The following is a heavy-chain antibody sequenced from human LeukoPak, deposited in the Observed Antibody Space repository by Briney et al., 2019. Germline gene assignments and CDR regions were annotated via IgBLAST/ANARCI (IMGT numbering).Heavy chain of an antibody. CDR2: IIPILGIA. D-gene: IGHD2-15*01. V-gene: IGHV1-69*04. J-gene: IGHJ4*02. CDR1: GGTFSSYA. Sequence: GASVKVSCKASGGTFSSYAISWVRQDPGQGLEWMGRIIPILGIANYAQKFQGRVTITADKSTSTAYMELSSLRSEDTAVYYCARLYCSGGSCYFDYWGQGSLVTVSS. CDR3: ARLYCSGGSCYFDY.